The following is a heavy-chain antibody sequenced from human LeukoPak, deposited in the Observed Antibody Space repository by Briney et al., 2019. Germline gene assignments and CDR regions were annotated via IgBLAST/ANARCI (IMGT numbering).Heavy chain of an antibody. Sequence: GGSLRLSCAASGFTFSSYSMNWVRQAPGKGLEWVSGISWNSGSIGYADSVKGRFTISRDNAKNSLYLQMNSLRAEDMALYYCAKDMSRIAAAGLRIDYWGQGTLVTVSS. CDR2: ISWNSGSI. D-gene: IGHD6-13*01. V-gene: IGHV3-9*03. CDR1: GFTFSSYS. CDR3: AKDMSRIAAAGLRIDY. J-gene: IGHJ4*02.